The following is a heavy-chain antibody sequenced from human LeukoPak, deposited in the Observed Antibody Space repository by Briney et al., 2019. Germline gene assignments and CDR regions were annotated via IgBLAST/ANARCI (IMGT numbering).Heavy chain of an antibody. CDR1: GGSISGYY. CDR3: ARAYAYYYDSSGYYTPTGGWFDP. Sequence: SETLSLTCTVSGGSISGYYWAWIRQPPGKGLEWVGYIHYSGSTKYNPSLKSRVSISLDTSKKQFSLKLNSVTAADTAVYYCARAYAYYYDSSGYYTPTGGWFDPWGQGTLVTVSS. J-gene: IGHJ5*02. CDR2: IHYSGST. D-gene: IGHD3-22*01. V-gene: IGHV4-59*12.